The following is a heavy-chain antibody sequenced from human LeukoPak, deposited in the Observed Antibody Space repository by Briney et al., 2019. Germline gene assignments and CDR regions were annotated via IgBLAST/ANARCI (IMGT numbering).Heavy chain of an antibody. Sequence: GGSLRLSCAASGFTFSSYAMSWVRQAPGKGLEWVSAISGSGGSTYYADSVKGRFTISRDNSQNTLYLQMNSLRAEDTATYYCAARPTDAPVAPSDYWGQGTLVTVSS. D-gene: IGHD6-19*01. CDR3: AARPTDAPVAPSDY. CDR2: ISGSGGST. CDR1: GFTFSSYA. V-gene: IGHV3-23*01. J-gene: IGHJ4*02.